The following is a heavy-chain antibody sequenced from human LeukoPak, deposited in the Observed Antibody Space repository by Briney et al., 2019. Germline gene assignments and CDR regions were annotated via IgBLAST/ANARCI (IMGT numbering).Heavy chain of an antibody. CDR2: ISSGSSTI. CDR1: GFTFSTYS. V-gene: IGHV3-48*02. CDR3: ANSSGWFLDY. J-gene: IGHJ4*02. Sequence: GGSLRLSCAASGFTFSTYSMNSVRQAPGKGLEWLSYISSGSSTIYYADSVKGRFTISRHNAKNSRYLQMNSLRDEDTAVYYCANSSGWFLDYRGQGTLVTVS. D-gene: IGHD6-19*01.